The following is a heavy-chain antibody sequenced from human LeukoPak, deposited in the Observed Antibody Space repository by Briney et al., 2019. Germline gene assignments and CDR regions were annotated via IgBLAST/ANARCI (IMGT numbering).Heavy chain of an antibody. CDR2: IYPGDSDT. J-gene: IGHJ4*02. V-gene: IGHV5-51*01. CDR1: GYSFTSYW. D-gene: IGHD5-18*01. CDR3: ARQRYSYGLGGDY. Sequence: GESLKISCKGSGYSFTSYWIGWVRQMPGKGLAWMGIIYPGDSDTRYSPSFQGQVTISADKSISTAYLQWSSLKASDTAMYYCARQRYSYGLGGDYWGQGTLVTVSS.